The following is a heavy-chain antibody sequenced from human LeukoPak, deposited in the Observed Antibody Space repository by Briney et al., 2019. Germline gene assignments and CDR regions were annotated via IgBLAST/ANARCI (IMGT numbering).Heavy chain of an antibody. J-gene: IGHJ4*02. CDR1: GGSFSGYY. V-gene: IGHV4-34*01. CDR2: INHSGST. D-gene: IGHD2-2*03. Sequence: SETLALTCAVYGGSFSGYYWSWTRQPPGKGLEWIGEINHSGSTNYNPSLKSRVTISVDTSKNQFSLKLSSVTAADTAVYYCGRVHLGYCSSTSCSSYFDYWGQGTLVTVSS. CDR3: GRVHLGYCSSTSCSSYFDY.